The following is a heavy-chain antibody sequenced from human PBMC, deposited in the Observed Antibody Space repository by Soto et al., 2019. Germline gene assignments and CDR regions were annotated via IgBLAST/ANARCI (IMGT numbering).Heavy chain of an antibody. CDR3: ASGPFVVLTSFDS. CDR2: IFPLTDIP. CDR1: GGTFRNYP. V-gene: IGHV1-69*02. J-gene: IGHJ4*02. Sequence: QVQLVQSGTEVKKPGSSVKVSCKASGGTFRNYPINWVRQAPGQGLEWMGSIFPLTDIPDYAQNSQARLTIPPHTSTSTASMALSSLTSAATAMYFCASGPFVVLTSFDSWGQGPLVTVSS. D-gene: IGHD3-16*02.